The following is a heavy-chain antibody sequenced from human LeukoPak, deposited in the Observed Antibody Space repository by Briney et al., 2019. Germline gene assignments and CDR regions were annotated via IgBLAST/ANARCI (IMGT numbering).Heavy chain of an antibody. V-gene: IGHV4-59*10. Sequence: SETLSLTCAVYGESLSGFYWSWIRQPAGKGLEWIGRIYTSGSTNYNPSLKSRVTISVDTSKNQFSLKLSSVTAADTAVYYCARALLSSSWYHYCYMDVWGKGTTVTVSS. CDR1: GESLSGFY. D-gene: IGHD6-13*01. J-gene: IGHJ6*03. CDR2: IYTSGST. CDR3: ARALLSSSWYHYCYMDV.